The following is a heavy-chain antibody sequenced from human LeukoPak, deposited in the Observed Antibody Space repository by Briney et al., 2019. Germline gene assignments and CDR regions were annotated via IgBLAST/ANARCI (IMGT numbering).Heavy chain of an antibody. D-gene: IGHD3-22*01. Sequence: PGGSLRLSCAASGVTFSSYAMSWVRQAPGKGLEWVSAISGSGGSTYYADSVKGRFTISRDNSKNTLYLQMNSLRAEDTAVYYCATSDSSGYWALGYWGQGTLVTVSS. CDR1: GVTFSSYA. CDR3: ATSDSSGYWALGY. CDR2: ISGSGGST. J-gene: IGHJ4*02. V-gene: IGHV3-23*01.